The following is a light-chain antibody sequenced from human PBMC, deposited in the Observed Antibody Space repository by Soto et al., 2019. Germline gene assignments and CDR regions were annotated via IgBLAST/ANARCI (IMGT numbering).Light chain of an antibody. CDR3: NSYTNINTWV. CDR1: SSDVGGNKY. J-gene: IGLJ3*02. CDR2: DVS. Sequence: QSVLTQPASVSGSPGQSITISCTGTSSDVGGNKYVSWFQHHPVKAPKLIIYDVSYRPSGVSNRFSGSKSGSTASLTISGLQAEDEADYYCNSYTNINTWVFGGGTKLTVL. V-gene: IGLV2-14*03.